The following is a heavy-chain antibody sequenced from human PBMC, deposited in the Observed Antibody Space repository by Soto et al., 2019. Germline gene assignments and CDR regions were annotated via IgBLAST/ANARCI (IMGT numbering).Heavy chain of an antibody. Sequence: GGCLRLSCAASRFTFSSYAMSWVRQAPGKGLERVSAISGSGGSTYYADSVKGRFTISRDNSKNTLYLQMNSLRAEDTAVYYCAKEVLRYFDWSLWDPYYYYGMDVWGQGTTVTVSS. CDR1: RFTFSSYA. CDR3: AKEVLRYFDWSLWDPYYYYGMDV. V-gene: IGHV3-23*01. J-gene: IGHJ6*02. D-gene: IGHD3-9*01. CDR2: ISGSGGST.